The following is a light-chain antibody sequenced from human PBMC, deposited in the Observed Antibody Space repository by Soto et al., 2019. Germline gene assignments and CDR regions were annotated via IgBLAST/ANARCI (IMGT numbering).Light chain of an antibody. V-gene: IGKV1-27*01. CDR2: EAS. CDR3: QQLNGSPWT. CDR1: QGIRHY. J-gene: IGKJ1*01. Sequence: DIQMTQSPSSLSASVGDRVTITCRASQGIRHYLAWYQQKPGKVPKLLIYEASNLQSGVPSRFSGSRSGTDYTLTIGSLQPEDFATYYCQQLNGSPWTFGQGTKVDIK.